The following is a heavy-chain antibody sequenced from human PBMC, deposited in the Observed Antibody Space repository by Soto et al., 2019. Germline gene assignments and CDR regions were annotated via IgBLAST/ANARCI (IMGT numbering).Heavy chain of an antibody. CDR3: AKIEPSAGADY. CDR2: ISGSGGST. Sequence: EVQLLESGGGLVQPGGSQRLSCAASGFTFSSYAMSWVRQAPGKGLEWVSVISGSGGSTYYADSVKGRFTISRDNSKNTLYLQMNSLRVEDTAIYYCAKIEPSAGADYWGQGTLVTVSS. J-gene: IGHJ4*02. V-gene: IGHV3-23*01. CDR1: GFTFSSYA. D-gene: IGHD6-13*01.